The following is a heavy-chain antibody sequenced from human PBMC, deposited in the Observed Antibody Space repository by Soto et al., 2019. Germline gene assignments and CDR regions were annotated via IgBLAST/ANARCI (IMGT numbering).Heavy chain of an antibody. Sequence: GGSLRLSCAASGFTFSSYSMNWVRQAPGKGLEWVSSISSSSSYIYYADSVKGRFTISRDNAKNSLYLQMNSLRAEDTAVYYFARDGPAQLWIQLWAYNWFDPWGQGTLVTVSS. V-gene: IGHV3-21*01. CDR1: GFTFSSYS. CDR3: ARDGPAQLWIQLWAYNWFDP. J-gene: IGHJ5*02. CDR2: ISSSSSYI. D-gene: IGHD5-18*01.